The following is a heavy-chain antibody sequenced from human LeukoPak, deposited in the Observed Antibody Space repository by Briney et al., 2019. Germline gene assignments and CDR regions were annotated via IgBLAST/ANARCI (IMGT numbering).Heavy chain of an antibody. Sequence: GGSLTLSCVASGFTFNSYNMNWVRHAPGKGLKWVSYTTSSGSLTYSADCVKGRFLLSREYAKNSLYLHLHSLSEGYTAVYLCARVYYDSSGYYHAVHIWGERTTLTVSS. CDR3: ARVYYDSSGYYHAVHI. J-gene: IGHJ3*02. V-gene: IGHV3-48*02. CDR2: TTSSGSLT. CDR1: GFTFNSYN. D-gene: IGHD3-22*01.